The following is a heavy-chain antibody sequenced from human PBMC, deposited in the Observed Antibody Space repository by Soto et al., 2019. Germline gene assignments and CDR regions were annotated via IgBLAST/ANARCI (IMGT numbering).Heavy chain of an antibody. D-gene: IGHD3-3*01. CDR1: GFTLSIYN. Sequence: GSLRLSCAASGFTLSIYNMDWVRQAPREVLEWVASISNSSNKISYGDSVKGRYCISRDNAENSLFLQLDSPRVEDTSVYYCARQYGAITRFGVVTRYFDYWGQGSLVTVSS. CDR3: ARQYGAITRFGVVTRYFDY. V-gene: IGHV3-21*01. J-gene: IGHJ4*02. CDR2: ISNSSNKI.